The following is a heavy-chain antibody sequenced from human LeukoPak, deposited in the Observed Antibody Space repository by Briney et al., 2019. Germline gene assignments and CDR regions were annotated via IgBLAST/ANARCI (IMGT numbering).Heavy chain of an antibody. V-gene: IGHV3-66*01. Sequence: PGGSLRLSCAASGFTVNSNYMSWVRQAPGKGLEWVSVIFSGGSTYYADSVKGRFTISRDNSKNTLYLQMIFLRAEDMGVYYCARDPTTGYTSSWSHFDYWGQGTLVTVSS. D-gene: IGHD6-13*01. CDR1: GFTVNSNY. CDR2: IFSGGST. J-gene: IGHJ4*02. CDR3: ARDPTTGYTSSWSHFDY.